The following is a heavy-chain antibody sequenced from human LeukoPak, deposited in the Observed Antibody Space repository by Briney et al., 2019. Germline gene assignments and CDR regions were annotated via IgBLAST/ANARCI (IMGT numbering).Heavy chain of an antibody. CDR2: IPYDGSNT. Sequence: PGGSLRLSCAASGFTFNSYAMHWVRQAPGKGLEWVALIPYDGSNTYYADSVKGRFTISRDNSKNTLYLQMNTLRAEDTAVYYCATPYGDYYYYYYMDVWGKGTTVTVSS. D-gene: IGHD4/OR15-4a*01. J-gene: IGHJ6*03. CDR1: GFTFNSYA. CDR3: ATPYGDYYYYYYMDV. V-gene: IGHV3-30*04.